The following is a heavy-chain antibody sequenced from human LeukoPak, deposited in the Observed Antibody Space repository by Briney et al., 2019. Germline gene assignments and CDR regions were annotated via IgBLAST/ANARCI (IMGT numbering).Heavy chain of an antibody. Sequence: SQTLSLTCTVSGGSISSGSYYWSWIRQPAGKGLEWIGRIYTSGSTNYNPSLKSRVTISVDTSKNQFSLKLSSVTAADTAVYYCARGGGAAAGQKFNYWGQGTLVTVSS. V-gene: IGHV4-61*02. D-gene: IGHD6-13*01. CDR2: IYTSGST. J-gene: IGHJ4*02. CDR3: ARGGGAAAGQKFNY. CDR1: GGSISSGSYY.